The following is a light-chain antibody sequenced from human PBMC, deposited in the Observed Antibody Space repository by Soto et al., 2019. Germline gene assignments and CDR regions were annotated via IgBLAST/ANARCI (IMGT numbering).Light chain of an antibody. CDR2: EVS. CDR3: SSYTSSSTPVV. J-gene: IGLJ2*01. V-gene: IGLV2-14*01. CDR1: SSDVGGYNY. Sequence: QSALTQPASVSGSPGQSITISCTGTSSDVGGYNYVSWYQQHPGKAPKLMIYEVSNWPSGVSNRFSGSKSGNTASLTISGLQAEDEVDYYCSSYTSSSTPVVFGGGTKLTVL.